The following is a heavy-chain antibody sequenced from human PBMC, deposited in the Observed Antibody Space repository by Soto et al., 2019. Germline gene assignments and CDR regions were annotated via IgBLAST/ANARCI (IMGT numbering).Heavy chain of an antibody. CDR1: GGSFSGYY. CDR2: INHSGST. D-gene: IGHD3-10*01. CDR3: ARMGWFGDHNYYYYYGMDV. Sequence: SETLSLTCAVYGGSFSGYYWSWIRQPPGKGLEWIGEINHSGSTNYNPSLKSRVTISVDTSKNQFSLKLSSVTAADTAMYYCARMGWFGDHNYYYYYGMDVWRQGTTVTV. J-gene: IGHJ6*02. V-gene: IGHV4-34*01.